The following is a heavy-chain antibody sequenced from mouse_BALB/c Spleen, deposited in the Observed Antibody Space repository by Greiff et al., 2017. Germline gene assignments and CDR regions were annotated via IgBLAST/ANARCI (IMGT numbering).Heavy chain of an antibody. J-gene: IGHJ4*01. CDR2: IWAGGST. CDR3: ARNYARYYYAMDY. Sequence: VKLMESGPGLVAPSQSLSITCTVSGFSLTSYGVHWVRQPPGKGLEWLGVIWAGGSTNYNSALMSRLSISKDNSKSQVFLKMNSLQTDDTAMYYCARNYARYYYAMDYWGQGTSVTVSS. D-gene: IGHD1-1*02. CDR1: GFSLTSYG. V-gene: IGHV2-9*02.